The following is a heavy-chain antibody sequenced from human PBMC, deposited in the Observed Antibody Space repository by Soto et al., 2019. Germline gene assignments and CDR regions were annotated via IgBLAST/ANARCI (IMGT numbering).Heavy chain of an antibody. Sequence: SETLSLTCTVSGGSISSSSYYWGWIRQPPGKGLEWIGSIYYSGSTYYNPSLKSRVTVSVDTSKNQFSLKLSSVTAADTAVYYCARSPPGTAMVIVAYWGQGTLVTVSS. J-gene: IGHJ4*02. V-gene: IGHV4-39*01. D-gene: IGHD5-18*01. CDR1: GGSISSSSYY. CDR2: IYYSGST. CDR3: ARSPPGTAMVIVAY.